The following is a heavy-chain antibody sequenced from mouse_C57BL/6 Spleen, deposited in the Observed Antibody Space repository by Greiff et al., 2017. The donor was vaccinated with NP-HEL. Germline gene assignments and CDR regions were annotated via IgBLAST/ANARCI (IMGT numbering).Heavy chain of an antibody. CDR1: GYTFTSYW. Sequence: QVQLQQPGAELVKPGASVKLSCKASGYTFTSYWMHRVKQRPGQGLEWIGMIHPNSGSTNYNEKFKSKATLTVDKSSSTAYMQLSSLTSEDSAVYYCARSSDYDRGGDYWGQGTSVTVSS. CDR3: ARSSDYDRGGDY. CDR2: IHPNSGST. D-gene: IGHD2-4*01. V-gene: IGHV1-64*01. J-gene: IGHJ4*01.